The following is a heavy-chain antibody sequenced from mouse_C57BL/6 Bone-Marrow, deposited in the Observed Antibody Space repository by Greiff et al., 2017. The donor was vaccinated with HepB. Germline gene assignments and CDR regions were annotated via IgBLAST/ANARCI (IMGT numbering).Heavy chain of an antibody. CDR2: IYPGGGYT. Sequence: QVQLKESGAELVRPGTSVKMSCKASGYTFTNSGKGWAKKRPGHGLEWIGDIYPGGGYTNSNEKFKGKATLTADKSSSTAYMQFSSLTSEDSAIYYCARRSPYYYGSSYGYWGQGTTLTVSS. J-gene: IGHJ2*01. CDR1: GYTFTNSG. CDR3: ARRSPYYYGSSYGY. D-gene: IGHD1-1*01. V-gene: IGHV1-63*01.